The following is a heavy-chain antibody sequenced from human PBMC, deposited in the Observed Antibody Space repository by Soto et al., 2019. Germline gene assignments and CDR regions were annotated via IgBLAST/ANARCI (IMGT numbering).Heavy chain of an antibody. Sequence: GGSLRLSCAASGFSFSDYFMTWIRQAPGKGLEWVSYISDNSRTTYYTDSVKGRFIISRDNARKSLDLQMNSLRAEDTAVYYCARHLRAAFGEFWFDPWGQGTLVTVSS. CDR3: ARHLRAAFGEFWFDP. CDR2: ISDNSRTT. V-gene: IGHV3-11*01. D-gene: IGHD3-10*01. CDR1: GFSFSDYF. J-gene: IGHJ5*02.